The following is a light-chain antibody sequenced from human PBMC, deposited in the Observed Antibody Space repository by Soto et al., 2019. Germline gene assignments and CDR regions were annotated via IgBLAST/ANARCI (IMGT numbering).Light chain of an antibody. Sequence: DIQMTQSPSTLPASVGDRVTISCRASQTVERWLAWYQQKPGKAPKLLIYDASSLESGVPSRFSGSGSGTDFTLTISSLQPEDFATYYCQQFNNYPLTFGGGTKVDIK. CDR1: QTVERW. V-gene: IGKV1-5*01. CDR2: DAS. CDR3: QQFNNYPLT. J-gene: IGKJ4*01.